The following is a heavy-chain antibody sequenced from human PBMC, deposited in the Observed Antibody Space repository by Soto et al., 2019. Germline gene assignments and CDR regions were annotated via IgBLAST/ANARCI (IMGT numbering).Heavy chain of an antibody. V-gene: IGHV3-30-3*01. CDR1: GFTFSGYA. CDR3: ARGAYRYFDY. D-gene: IGHD4-4*01. Sequence: QVQLVESGGGVVQPGKSLRLSCVASGFTFSGYAMHWIRQAPGKAPGWVALISSDGSSTLYADSVRGRFTISRDNSRDTLYLQLNSLRPDDTAVFSCARGAYRYFDYWGQGTLLTVSS. J-gene: IGHJ4*02. CDR2: ISSDGSST.